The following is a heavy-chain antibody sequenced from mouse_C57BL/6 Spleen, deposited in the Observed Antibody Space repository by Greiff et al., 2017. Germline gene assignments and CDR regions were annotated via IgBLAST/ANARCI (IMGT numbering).Heavy chain of an antibody. J-gene: IGHJ1*03. Sequence: EVQGVESGGGLVKPGGSLKLSCAASGFTFSSYAMSWVRQTPEKRLEWVATFSDGGSYTYYPDNVKGRFTISRDNAKNNLYLQMSHLKSEDTAMYYCVTVVAWYFDVWGTGTTVTVSS. V-gene: IGHV5-4*01. CDR1: GFTFSSYA. CDR3: VTVVAWYFDV. D-gene: IGHD1-1*01. CDR2: FSDGGSYT.